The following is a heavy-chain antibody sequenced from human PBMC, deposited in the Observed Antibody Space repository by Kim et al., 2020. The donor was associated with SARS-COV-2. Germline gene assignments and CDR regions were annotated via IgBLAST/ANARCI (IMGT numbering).Heavy chain of an antibody. CDR3: ARELGGVGAIVWFDP. Sequence: GGSLRLSCAASGFSFSTYAMHWVRQAPGKGLEWVALILYDGRNENYAESVKGRFTISRDNSNETLYLQMNSLRPEDSAVYFCARELGGVGAIVWFDPWG. CDR1: GFSFSTYA. V-gene: IGHV3-30*04. D-gene: IGHD1-26*01. CDR2: ILYDGRNE. J-gene: IGHJ5*02.